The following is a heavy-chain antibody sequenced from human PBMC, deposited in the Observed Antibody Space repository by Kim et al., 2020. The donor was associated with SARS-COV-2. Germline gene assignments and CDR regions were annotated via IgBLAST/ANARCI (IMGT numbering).Heavy chain of an antibody. CDR1: GYSFTSYW. J-gene: IGHJ6*03. D-gene: IGHD6-13*01. V-gene: IGHV5-51*01. CDR3: ARRSSWYDLAYYYYMDV. Sequence: GESLKISCKGSGYSFTSYWIGWVRQMPGKGLEWMGIIYPGDSYTRYSPSFQGQVTISADKSISTAYLQWSSLKASDTAMYYCARRSSWYDLAYYYYMDVWGKGTPVTVS. CDR2: IYPGDSYT.